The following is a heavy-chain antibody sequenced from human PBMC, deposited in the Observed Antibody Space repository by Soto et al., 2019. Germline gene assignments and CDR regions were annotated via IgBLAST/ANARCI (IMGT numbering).Heavy chain of an antibody. D-gene: IGHD6-13*01. CDR1: GYTFTSYG. CDR2: ISAYNGNT. Sequence: ASVKVSCKASGYTFTSYGISWVRQAPGQGLEWMGWISAYNGNTNYAQKLQGRVTMTTDTSTSTAYMELRSLRSDDTAVYYCARPLSSSWYGTRYYFAYWGQGTLVTVSS. CDR3: ARPLSSSWYGTRYYFAY. J-gene: IGHJ4*02. V-gene: IGHV1-18*01.